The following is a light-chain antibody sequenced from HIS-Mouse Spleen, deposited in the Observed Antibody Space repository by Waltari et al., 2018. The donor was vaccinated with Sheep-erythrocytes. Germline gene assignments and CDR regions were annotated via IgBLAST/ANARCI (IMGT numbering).Light chain of an antibody. V-gene: IGLV2-8*01. CDR2: EVS. CDR3: SSYAGSNNWV. CDR1: SSDVGGYNY. J-gene: IGLJ3*02. Sequence: QSALTQPPSASGSPGQSVTISCTGTSSDVGGYNYVSWYQQHPGKAPKLMIYEVSKRPSGAPVRFSRAKSGNTASLTVSGLQAEDEADYYCSSYAGSNNWVFGGGTKLTVL.